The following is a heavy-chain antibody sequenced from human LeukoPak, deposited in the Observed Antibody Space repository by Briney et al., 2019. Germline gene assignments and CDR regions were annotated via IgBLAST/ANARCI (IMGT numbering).Heavy chain of an antibody. Sequence: GGSLRLSCAASGFTFSSYGMYWVRQAPGKGLEWVSYISGSSSTIYYADSVRGRLTISRDNAKNSLYLQMNSLRVEDTAVYYCARDSGDFWSGPYSGQGTLVTVSS. CDR1: GFTFSSYG. D-gene: IGHD3-3*01. J-gene: IGHJ4*02. V-gene: IGHV3-48*01. CDR2: ISGSSSTI. CDR3: ARDSGDFWSGPY.